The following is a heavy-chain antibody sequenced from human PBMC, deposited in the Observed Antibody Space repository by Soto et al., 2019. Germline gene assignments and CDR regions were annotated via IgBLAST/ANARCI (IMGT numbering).Heavy chain of an antibody. CDR1: GYTFTSYY. Sequence: QVQLVQSGAEVKKPGASVKVSCKASGYTFTSYYMHWVRQAPGQGLEWMGIINPSGGSTSYAQKFQGRVTMTRDTSTSTVYMELSSLRSEDTAVYYCARDPPLAAAGKEYYFDYWGQGTLVTVSS. J-gene: IGHJ4*02. CDR2: INPSGGST. D-gene: IGHD6-13*01. V-gene: IGHV1-46*03. CDR3: ARDPPLAAAGKEYYFDY.